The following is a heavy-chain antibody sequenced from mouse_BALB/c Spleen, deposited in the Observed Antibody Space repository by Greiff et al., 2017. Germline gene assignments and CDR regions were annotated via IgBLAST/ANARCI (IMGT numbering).Heavy chain of an antibody. CDR2: ISSGGST. Sequence: DVKLVESGGGLVKPGGSLKLSCAASGFTFSSYAMSWVRQTPEKRLEWVASISSGGSTYYPDSVKGRFTISRDNARNILYLQMSSLRSEDTAMYYCARGLYDCFDYWGQGTTLTVSS. CDR1: GFTFSSYA. CDR3: ARGLYDCFDY. J-gene: IGHJ2*01. D-gene: IGHD2-3*01. V-gene: IGHV5-6-5*01.